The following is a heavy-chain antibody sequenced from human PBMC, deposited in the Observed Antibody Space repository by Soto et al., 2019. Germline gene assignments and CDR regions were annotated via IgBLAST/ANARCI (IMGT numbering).Heavy chain of an antibody. J-gene: IGHJ6*02. CDR3: ARAIAARPHYYYYGMDV. V-gene: IGHV3-21*01. CDR2: ISSSSSYI. D-gene: IGHD6-6*01. CDR1: GFTFSSYS. Sequence: GGSLRLSCAASGFTFSSYSVNWVRQAPGKGLEWVSSISSSSSYIYYADSVKGRFTISRDNAKNSLYLQMNSLRAEDTAVYYCARAIAARPHYYYYGMDVWGQGTTVTVSS.